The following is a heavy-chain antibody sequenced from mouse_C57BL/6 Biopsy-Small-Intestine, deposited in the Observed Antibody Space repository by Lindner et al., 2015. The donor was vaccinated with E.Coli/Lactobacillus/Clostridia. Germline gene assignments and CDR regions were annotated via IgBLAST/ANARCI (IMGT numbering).Heavy chain of an antibody. D-gene: IGHD2-14*01. CDR2: INPDSGST. CDR1: GYSFTGYY. V-gene: IGHV1-64*01. J-gene: IGHJ1*01. Sequence: SVKVSCKASGYSFTGYYIHWVRQAPGQGLEWMGWINPDSGSTDYAQKFKGWVTMTRDTSTGTAYMELTRLKSDDSAVYYCARDGQSMLPGVDYKYGLDVWGQGTTVTVPS. CDR3: ARDGQSMLPGVDYKYGLDV.